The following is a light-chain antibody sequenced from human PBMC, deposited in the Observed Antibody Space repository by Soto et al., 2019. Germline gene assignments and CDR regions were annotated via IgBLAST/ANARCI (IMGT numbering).Light chain of an antibody. V-gene: IGLV2-8*01. CDR1: SSDVGGYNS. J-gene: IGLJ1*01. CDR2: EVS. Sequence: QSVLTQPPSASGSPGQSVTISCTGTSSDVGGYNSVSWYQQHPGKAPKLIIYEVSKRPSGVPDRFSGSESGNTASLTVSGLQADDEADYYCSSYADSNFPPYVFGAGTKVTVL. CDR3: SSYADSNFPPYV.